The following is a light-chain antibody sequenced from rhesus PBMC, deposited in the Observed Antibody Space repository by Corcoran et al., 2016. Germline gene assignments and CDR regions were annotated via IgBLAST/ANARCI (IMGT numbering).Light chain of an antibody. Sequence: DIQMTQSPSSLSASVGDRVTITCRASENDNNYLNWYQQKPGKDPKLLVYKASNLQSGVPSRFSGSGSGADSTFTISSLQPEDVATYYCQHGYGTPLTFGGGTKVELK. J-gene: IGKJ4*01. CDR2: KAS. CDR1: ENDNNY. V-gene: IGKV1-74*01. CDR3: QHGYGTPLT.